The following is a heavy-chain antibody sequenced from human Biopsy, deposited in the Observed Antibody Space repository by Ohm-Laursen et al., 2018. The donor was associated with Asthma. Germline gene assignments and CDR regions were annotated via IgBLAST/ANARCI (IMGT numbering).Heavy chain of an antibody. D-gene: IGHD6-6*01. V-gene: IGHV4-39*02. Sequence: GTLSLTWIVSGDAMSTSGSYWGWIRQSTGKVLEWIGSIYYRDRTYYNPSVESRVTISADTSKNHFSLKGTSVTAADTAVYYCARAVSSSSYWYFDLWGRGDLVTVSS. CDR2: IYYRDRT. CDR3: ARAVSSSSYWYFDL. CDR1: GDAMSTSGSY. J-gene: IGHJ2*01.